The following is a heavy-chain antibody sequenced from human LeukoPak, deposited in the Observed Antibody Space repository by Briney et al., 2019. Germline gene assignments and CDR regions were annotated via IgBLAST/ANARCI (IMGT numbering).Heavy chain of an antibody. CDR3: ARDRTSSSWYDAFDS. J-gene: IGHJ3*02. Sequence: SETLSLTCTVSGGSISSGGYYWSWIRPHPGKGLEWIRYIYYSGSTYYNPSLKSRVTVSVDTSKNQFSLKPSTVTAADTDVYYCARDRTSSSWYDAFDSWGQATMVTVSS. V-gene: IGHV4-31*03. CDR2: IYYSGST. CDR1: GGSISSGGYY. D-gene: IGHD6-13*01.